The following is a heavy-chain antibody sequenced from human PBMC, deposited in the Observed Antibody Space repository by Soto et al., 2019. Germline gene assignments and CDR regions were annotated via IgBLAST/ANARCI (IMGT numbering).Heavy chain of an antibody. J-gene: IGHJ5*02. D-gene: IGHD6-13*01. CDR3: AALIAAAGPPPNWFDP. CDR2: INAGNGNT. V-gene: IGHV1-3*01. CDR1: GYTFTSYA. Sequence: ASVKVSCKASGYTFTSYAMHWVRQAPGQGLEWMGWINAGNGNTKYSPKFQGRVTITRDTSASTAYMELSSLRSEDTAVYYCAALIAAAGPPPNWFDPWGQGTPCTSSS.